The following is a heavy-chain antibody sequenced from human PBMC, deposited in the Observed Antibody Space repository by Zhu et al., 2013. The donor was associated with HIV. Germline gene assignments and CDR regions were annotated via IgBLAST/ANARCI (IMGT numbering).Heavy chain of an antibody. Sequence: QVQLQQWGAGLLKPSETLSLTCTVSGASITAYYWSWIRQPPGKGLEWMGFIYYNGSSNYNPSLKSRVTMSVDTSKNQFSLKLTSVTAADTAVCFCVRDPAGVAGNFGFDYWGQGTLVPVSS. CDR1: GASITAYY. CDR3: VRDPAGVAGNFGFDY. CDR2: IYYNGSS. J-gene: IGHJ4*02. V-gene: IGHV4-59*01. D-gene: IGHD3-3*02.